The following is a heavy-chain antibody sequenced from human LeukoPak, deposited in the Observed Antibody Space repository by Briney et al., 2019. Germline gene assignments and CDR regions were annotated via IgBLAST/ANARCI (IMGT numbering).Heavy chain of an antibody. J-gene: IGHJ4*02. CDR3: AKGGPPTGASPRPWDFNY. V-gene: IGHV3-30-3*01. CDR2: VSTDGSNQ. Sequence: GRSLRLSCAASGFTFSSYAMHWVRQAPGKGLEWVAVVSTDGSNQYYADSVKGRFTISRDNSKNTLYLQMNSLRVEDTAVYYCAKGGPPTGASPRPWDFNYWGQGTLVTVSS. D-gene: IGHD1-26*01. CDR1: GFTFSSYA.